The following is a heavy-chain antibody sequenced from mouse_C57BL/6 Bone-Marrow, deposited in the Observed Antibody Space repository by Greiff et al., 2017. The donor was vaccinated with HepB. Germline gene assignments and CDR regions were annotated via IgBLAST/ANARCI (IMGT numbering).Heavy chain of an antibody. CDR3: TRYYYGSSYAWFAY. D-gene: IGHD1-1*01. Sequence: DVKLQESGTVLARPGASVKMSCKTSGYTFTSYWMHWVKQRPGQGLEWIGAIYPGNSDTSYNQKFKGKAKLTAVTSASTAYMELSSLTNEDSAVYYCTRYYYGSSYAWFAYWGQGTLVTVSA. V-gene: IGHV1-5*01. CDR1: GYTFTSYW. CDR2: IYPGNSDT. J-gene: IGHJ3*01.